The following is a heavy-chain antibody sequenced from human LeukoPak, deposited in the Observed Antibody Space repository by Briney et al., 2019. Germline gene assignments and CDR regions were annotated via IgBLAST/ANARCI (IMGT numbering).Heavy chain of an antibody. D-gene: IGHD1-26*01. J-gene: IGHJ6*02. CDR3: AKDGAGSYYGMDV. Sequence: GGSLRLSCAASGFTFSSYAMSWVRQAPGKGLEWVSAISGSGDRTYYAVSVKGRFTISRDNSKNTVYLQMNSLRAEDTAVYYCAKDGAGSYYGMDVWAKGPRSPSP. CDR2: ISGSGDRT. V-gene: IGHV3-23*01. CDR1: GFTFSSYA.